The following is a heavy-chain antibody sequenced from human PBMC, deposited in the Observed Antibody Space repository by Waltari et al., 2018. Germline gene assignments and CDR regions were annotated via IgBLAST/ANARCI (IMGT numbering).Heavy chain of an antibody. J-gene: IGHJ4*02. V-gene: IGHV3-23*01. D-gene: IGHD6-6*01. CDR1: GFTFSSYA. CDR2: ISGSGGST. Sequence: EVQLLESGGGLVQPGGSLRLSCAASGFTFSSYAMSWVRQAPGKGLEWGSAISGSGGSTYCADAMKGRFTISRDNSKNTLYLQMNSLRAEDTAVYYCAKDRQLGKRDYFDYWGQGTLVTVSS. CDR3: AKDRQLGKRDYFDY.